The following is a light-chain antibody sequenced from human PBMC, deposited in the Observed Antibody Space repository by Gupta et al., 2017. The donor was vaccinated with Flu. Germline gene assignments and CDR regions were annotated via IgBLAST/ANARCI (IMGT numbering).Light chain of an antibody. Sequence: DIQMTQSPSTLSASVGDRVTITCRASQSISSWLAWYQQKPGKAPKVLIYKASSLQTGVPSRFSGSGSGTEFTLTISSLQPDDLATYYCKQYNSFSYSFGQGTKVEIK. V-gene: IGKV1-5*03. J-gene: IGKJ2*03. CDR3: KQYNSFSYS. CDR2: KAS. CDR1: QSISSW.